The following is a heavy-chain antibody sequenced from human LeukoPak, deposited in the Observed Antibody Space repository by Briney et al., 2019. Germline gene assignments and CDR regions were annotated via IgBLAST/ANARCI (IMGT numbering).Heavy chain of an antibody. CDR1: GGSLSDYY. Sequence: SETLSLTCTVSGGSLSDYYWSWIRQPPGGGLEWVGYISYSGSTDYNPSLKSRVTISVDTSKNQFSLKLSSVTAADTAVYYCARYSTTVTTFMSYAFDIWGQGTTVTVSS. J-gene: IGHJ3*02. D-gene: IGHD4-17*01. V-gene: IGHV4-59*01. CDR3: ARYSTTVTTFMSYAFDI. CDR2: ISYSGST.